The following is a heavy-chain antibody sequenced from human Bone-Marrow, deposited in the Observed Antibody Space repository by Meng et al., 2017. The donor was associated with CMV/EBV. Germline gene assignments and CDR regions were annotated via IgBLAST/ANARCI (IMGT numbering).Heavy chain of an antibody. CDR2: TYHYGSI. V-gene: IGHV4-34*01. Sequence: SETLSLTCAVYGGSFSGYYWSWVRQPPGKGLEWIATTYHYGSIYYNPSLASRVAISVDTSKNEIYLDLSSVTAADTAVYYCARRYHSNRAAGGMDVWGQGTTVTVSS. CDR1: GGSFSGYY. J-gene: IGHJ6*02. CDR3: ARRYHSNRAAGGMDV. D-gene: IGHD6-13*01.